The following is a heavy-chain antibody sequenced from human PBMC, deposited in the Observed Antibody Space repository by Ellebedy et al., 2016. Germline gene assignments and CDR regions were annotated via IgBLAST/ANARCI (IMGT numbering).Heavy chain of an antibody. V-gene: IGHV3-64D*06. J-gene: IGHJ4*02. CDR2: VSSNGGST. Sequence: GGSLRLSCSASGFIFSSYAMHWVRQAPGEGLEYVSGVSSNGGSTYYADSVKGRFTISRDNSKTTLYLQMSSLRAEDTDVYYCVKFPMGLRPDIDYWGQGPLVTVSS. CDR3: VKFPMGLRPDIDY. CDR1: GFIFSSYA. D-gene: IGHD4/OR15-4a*01.